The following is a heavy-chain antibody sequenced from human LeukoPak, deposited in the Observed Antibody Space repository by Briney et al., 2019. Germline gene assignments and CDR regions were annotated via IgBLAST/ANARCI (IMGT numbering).Heavy chain of an antibody. J-gene: IGHJ4*02. CDR3: AKVFEDIVVSLDY. V-gene: IGHV3-23*01. D-gene: IGHD2-15*01. CDR1: GFTFSSYA. CDR2: ISGSGGST. Sequence: GGSLRLSCAASGFTFSSYAMSWVRQAPGKGLEWVSAISGSGGSTYYADSVKGRFTISRDNSKNTLYPQMNSLRAEDTAVYYYAKVFEDIVVSLDYWGQGTLVTVSS.